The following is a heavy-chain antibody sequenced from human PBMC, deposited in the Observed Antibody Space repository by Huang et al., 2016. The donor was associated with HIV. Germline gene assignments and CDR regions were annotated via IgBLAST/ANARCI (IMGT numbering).Heavy chain of an antibody. CDR2: INHRGTP. CDR1: NGSFSGFY. Sequence: QVQLQQWGAGLLKPSETLSLTCAIYNGSFSGFYWSWVRQSPEKGLEWIGEINHRGTPNYNPSLKSRVTMSVDTSKNQCSLRLTSVTAADTAVYYRARKKRGYSPSGMDVWGKGNTVIVSS. D-gene: IGHD5-18*01. J-gene: IGHJ6*03. CDR3: ARKKRGYSPSGMDV. V-gene: IGHV4-34*01.